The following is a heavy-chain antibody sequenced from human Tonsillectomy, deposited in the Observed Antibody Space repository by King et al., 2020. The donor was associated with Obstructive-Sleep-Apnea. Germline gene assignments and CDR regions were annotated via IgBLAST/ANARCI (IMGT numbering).Heavy chain of an antibody. Sequence: VQLVKSGGGVVQPGRSLRLSCAASGFTFRSYAMHWVRQAPGKGLEWVAVISYDGSTKYFADSVKGRFTISRDNSRNTLYLQMNSLRPEDTAVYYCARDPDTAMVDEGYYFDYWGQGTLVTVSS. V-gene: IGHV3-30*04. CDR3: ARDPDTAMVDEGYYFDY. CDR1: GFTFRSYA. J-gene: IGHJ4*02. CDR2: ISYDGSTK. D-gene: IGHD5-18*01.